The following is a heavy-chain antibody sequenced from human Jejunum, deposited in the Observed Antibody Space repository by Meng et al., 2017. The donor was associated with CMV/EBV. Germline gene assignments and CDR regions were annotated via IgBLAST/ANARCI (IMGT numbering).Heavy chain of an antibody. CDR2: IFNSGRT. Sequence: SGVSTLTNDRYWAWSRHTPGKGLEWIGNIFNSGRTSHNSSLKSRVTISIDTSKKQFSLKLDSVTAADTAVYYCARARSTTWYQDFWGQGTLVTVSS. CDR1: GVSTLTNDRY. J-gene: IGHJ4*02. D-gene: IGHD6-13*01. V-gene: IGHV4-30-4*08. CDR3: ARARSTTWYQDF.